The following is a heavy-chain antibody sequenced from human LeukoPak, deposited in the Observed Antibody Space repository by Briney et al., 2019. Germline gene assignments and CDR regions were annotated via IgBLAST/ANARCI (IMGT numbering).Heavy chain of an antibody. D-gene: IGHD2-15*01. Sequence: PGGSLRLSCAASGFSFSSYAMHWVRQAPGKGLEWVALISFDRSNKDYADSVKGRFTISRDNYKNTLYLQINSLRDEHTAVYYCAKDGGGECSGVHCYRGSYFSGMDVWGQGTTVTVSS. CDR3: AKDGGGECSGVHCYRGSYFSGMDV. CDR2: ISFDRSNK. J-gene: IGHJ6*02. CDR1: GFSFSSYA. V-gene: IGHV3-30*18.